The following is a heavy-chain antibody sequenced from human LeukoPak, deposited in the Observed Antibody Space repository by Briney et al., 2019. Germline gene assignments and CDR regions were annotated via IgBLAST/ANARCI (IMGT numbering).Heavy chain of an antibody. Sequence: SETLSLTCTVSGGSISSSSYYCGWIRQPPGKGLEWIGSIYYSGSTYYNPSLKSRVTISVDTSKNQFSLKLSSVTAADTAVYYCARLWGQWLVFDYWGQGTLVTVSS. CDR1: GGSISSSSYY. J-gene: IGHJ4*02. V-gene: IGHV4-39*01. CDR2: IYYSGST. D-gene: IGHD6-19*01. CDR3: ARLWGQWLVFDY.